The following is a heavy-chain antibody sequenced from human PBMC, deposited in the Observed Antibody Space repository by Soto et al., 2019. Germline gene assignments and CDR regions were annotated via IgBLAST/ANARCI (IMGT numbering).Heavy chain of an antibody. CDR2: IIGSGGNT. Sequence: PGGSLRLSCAASGFTLSSYAMSWVRQAPGKGLEWVSAIIGSGGNTYYADSVKGRFTISRDNSKDTLYLQMNSLRAEDTAVYYCANLPAAGSRGAGYWGQGTRVTVSS. D-gene: IGHD6-13*01. CDR1: GFTLSSYA. V-gene: IGHV3-23*01. CDR3: ANLPAAGSRGAGY. J-gene: IGHJ4*02.